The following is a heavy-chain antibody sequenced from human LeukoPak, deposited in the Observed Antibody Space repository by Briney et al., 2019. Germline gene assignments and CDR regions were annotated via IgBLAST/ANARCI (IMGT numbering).Heavy chain of an antibody. CDR1: GGSVSSGSYY. D-gene: IGHD1-26*01. J-gene: IGHJ4*02. CDR3: ARVTVGASWFDY. Sequence: SETLSLTCTVSGGSVSSGSYYWSWIRQPPGKGLEWIGYIYYSGSTNYNPSLKSRVTVSVDTSKNQFSLKLSSVTAADTAVYYCARVTVGASWFDYWGQGTLVTVSS. V-gene: IGHV4-61*01. CDR2: IYYSGST.